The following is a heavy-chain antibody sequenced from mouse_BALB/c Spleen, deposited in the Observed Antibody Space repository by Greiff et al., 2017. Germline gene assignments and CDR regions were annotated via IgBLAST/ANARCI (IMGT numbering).Heavy chain of an antibody. CDR1: GFTFSSFG. CDR3: ARGPPTVVAPYAMDY. V-gene: IGHV5-17*02. D-gene: IGHD1-1*01. J-gene: IGHJ4*01. Sequence: EVMLVESGGGLVQPGGSRKLSCAASGFTFSSFGMHWVRQAPEKGLEWVAYISSGSSTIYYADTVKGRFTISRDNPKNTLFLQMTSLRSEDTAMYYCARGPPTVVAPYAMDYWGQGTSVTVSS. CDR2: ISSGSSTI.